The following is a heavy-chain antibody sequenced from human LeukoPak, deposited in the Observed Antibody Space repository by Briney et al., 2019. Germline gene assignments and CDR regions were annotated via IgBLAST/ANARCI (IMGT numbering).Heavy chain of an antibody. D-gene: IGHD3-16*01. Sequence: PSQTLSLTCTVSGASISSGSYYWTWIRQPAGKGLEWIGRIYTSGSTNYNPSLKSRVTMSVDTSKNQFSLKLSSVTAADTAVYYCAREIWGWGAFDIWGQGTMVTVSS. V-gene: IGHV4-61*02. CDR1: GASISSGSYY. CDR2: IYTSGST. CDR3: AREIWGWGAFDI. J-gene: IGHJ3*02.